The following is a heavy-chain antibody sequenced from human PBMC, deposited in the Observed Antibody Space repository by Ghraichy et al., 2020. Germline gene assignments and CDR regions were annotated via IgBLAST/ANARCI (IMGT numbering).Heavy chain of an antibody. Sequence: GSLRLSCAVSGYSISSGYYWGWIRQPPGKGLEWIGSIYHSGSTYYNPSLKSRVTISVDTSKNQFSLKLSSVTAADTAVYYCARVPSSSWPKVDYWGQGTLVTVSS. D-gene: IGHD6-13*01. CDR2: IYHSGST. V-gene: IGHV4-38-2*01. CDR1: GYSISSGYY. J-gene: IGHJ4*02. CDR3: ARVPSSSWPKVDY.